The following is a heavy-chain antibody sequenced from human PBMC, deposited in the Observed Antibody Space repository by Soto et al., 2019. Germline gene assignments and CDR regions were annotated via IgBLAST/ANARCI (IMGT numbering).Heavy chain of an antibody. CDR3: ARDTTTVTTAYYYYYYYMDV. CDR1: GDTFSSYT. D-gene: IGHD4-17*01. Sequence: ASVKVSCKASGDTFSSYTISWVRQAPGQGLEWMGRINPSRGITSYAQKFQGRVTMTRDKSTSTVYMELSSLRSEDTAVYYCARDTTTVTTAYYYYYYYMDVWGKGTTVTVSS. J-gene: IGHJ6*03. V-gene: IGHV1-46*03. CDR2: INPSRGIT.